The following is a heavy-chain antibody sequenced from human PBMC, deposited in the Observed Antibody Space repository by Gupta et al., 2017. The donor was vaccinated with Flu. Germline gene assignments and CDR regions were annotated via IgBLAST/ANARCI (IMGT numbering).Heavy chain of an antibody. Sequence: QLVESGGGLVKPGGSLRRSCAASGFTFSSYSMNWVSQAPGKGLEWVSSMSSSSSYIYYADSVKGRFTISRDNAKNSLYLQMNSLRAEDTAVYYCARAWGGDYWYFDLWGRGTLVTVSS. V-gene: IGHV3-21*01. CDR1: GFTFSSYS. CDR2: MSSSSSYI. CDR3: ARAWGGDYWYFDL. J-gene: IGHJ2*01. D-gene: IGHD2-21*01.